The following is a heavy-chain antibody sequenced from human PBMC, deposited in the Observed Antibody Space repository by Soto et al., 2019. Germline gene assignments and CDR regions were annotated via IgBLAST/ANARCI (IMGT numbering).Heavy chain of an antibody. D-gene: IGHD2-21*02. J-gene: IGHJ4*02. Sequence: QVQLVESGGGVVQPGRSLRLSCAASGFTFSSYAMHWVRQAPGKGLEWVAVISYDGSNKYYADSVKGRFTISRDNSKNTLYLQMNSLRAEDTAVYYCGRDPGYGGNSVDYWGQGTLVTVSS. CDR1: GFTFSSYA. CDR2: ISYDGSNK. V-gene: IGHV3-30-3*01. CDR3: GRDPGYGGNSVDY.